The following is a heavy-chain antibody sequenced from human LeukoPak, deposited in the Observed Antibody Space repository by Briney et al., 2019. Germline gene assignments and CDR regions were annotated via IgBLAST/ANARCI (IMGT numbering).Heavy chain of an antibody. J-gene: IGHJ4*02. D-gene: IGHD1-26*01. V-gene: IGHV1-46*01. CDR2: IIPSGGGT. Sequence: ASVKVSCKASGYTFSSHGISWVRQAPGQGLEWMGIIIPSGGGTSYAQKFQGRVTMTRNTSTSTVYMELSSLRSEDTAVYYCARDGIVGATYYWGQGTLVTVSS. CDR3: ARDGIVGATYY. CDR1: GYTFSSHG.